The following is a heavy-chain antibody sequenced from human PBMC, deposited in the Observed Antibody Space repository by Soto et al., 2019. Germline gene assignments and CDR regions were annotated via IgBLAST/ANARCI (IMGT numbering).Heavy chain of an antibody. J-gene: IGHJ3*02. CDR3: ARDAFRVGAESGAFDI. V-gene: IGHV3-33*01. D-gene: IGHD1-26*01. CDR1: GFAFNSYG. Sequence: QVQLVESGGGVVQPGRSLSLSCAASGFAFNSYGMHWVRQAPGKGLEWVGIIWYDGRNKYYADSVKDRFTMSRDNSKNTLFMQMNRLRAEDTAVYYCARDAFRVGAESGAFDIWGRGTRVTVSS. CDR2: IWYDGRNK.